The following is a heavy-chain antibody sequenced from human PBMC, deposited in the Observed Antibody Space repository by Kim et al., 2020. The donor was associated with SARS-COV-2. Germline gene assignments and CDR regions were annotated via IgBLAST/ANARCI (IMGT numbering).Heavy chain of an antibody. V-gene: IGHV3-48*04. CDR1: GFTFSNYN. J-gene: IGHJ6*02. D-gene: IGHD6-13*01. CDR3: ARQQLQSPYYYYGMDV. CDR2: ITTSSGTT. Sequence: GGSLRLSCAASGFTFSNYNMNWVRQAPGKGLEWVSYITTSSGTTYYGDSVKGRITISRDNAKNSLYLQMNSLRAEDTVVYYCARQQLQSPYYYYGMDVWGQGTTVTVSS.